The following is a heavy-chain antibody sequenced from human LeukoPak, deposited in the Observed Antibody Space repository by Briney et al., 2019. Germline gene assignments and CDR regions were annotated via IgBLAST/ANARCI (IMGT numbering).Heavy chain of an antibody. CDR3: ARDEYVWGSRLLGGDY. J-gene: IGHJ4*02. CDR2: ISAYNGNT. CDR1: GYTFTSYG. Sequence: ASVKVSCKASGYTFTSYGISWVRQAPGQGLEWMGWISAYNGNTNYAQKLQGRVTMTTDTSTSTAYMELRSLRSDDTAVYYCARDEYVWGSRLLGGDYWGQGTLVTVSS. D-gene: IGHD3-16*01. V-gene: IGHV1-18*01.